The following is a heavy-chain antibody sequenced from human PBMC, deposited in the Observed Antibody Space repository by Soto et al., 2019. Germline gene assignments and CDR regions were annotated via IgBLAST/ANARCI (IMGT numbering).Heavy chain of an antibody. CDR1: GFTFSSYA. CDR3: AKRDPPVTGTTKYYYMDV. V-gene: IGHV3-23*01. Sequence: GGSLRLSCAASGFTFSSYAMSWVRQAPGKGLEWVSAISGSGGSTYYADSVKGRFTISRDNSKNTLYLQMNSLRAEDTAVYYCAKRDPPVTGTTKYYYMDVWGKGTTVTVSS. D-gene: IGHD1-20*01. J-gene: IGHJ6*03. CDR2: ISGSGGST.